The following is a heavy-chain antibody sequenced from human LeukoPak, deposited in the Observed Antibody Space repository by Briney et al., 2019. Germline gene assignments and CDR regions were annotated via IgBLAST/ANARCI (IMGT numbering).Heavy chain of an antibody. CDR2: IYSDGST. V-gene: IGHV3-53*01. CDR3: ARATRGYSYVLDY. D-gene: IGHD5-18*01. Sequence: IQPGGSLRLSCAASGFTVSNNYMSWVRQAPGKGLEWVSVIYSDGSTYFADSVKGRFTISRDNPKNTLYLQMNSLRAEDTAVYYCARATRGYSYVLDYWGQGTLVTVSS. CDR1: GFTVSNNY. J-gene: IGHJ4*02.